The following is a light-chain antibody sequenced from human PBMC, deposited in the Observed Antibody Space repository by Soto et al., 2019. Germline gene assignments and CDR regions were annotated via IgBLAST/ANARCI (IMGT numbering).Light chain of an antibody. CDR3: QHADSFPLIT. Sequence: DIQMTQSPSTLSASIGDRVTITCRASQNINDWLAWYQQKPGKAPILLIYKASSLQSGVPSRFSGSGSGTDFTLTISSLQPEDFATYYCQHADSFPLITFGQGTRLEIK. J-gene: IGKJ5*01. V-gene: IGKV1-5*03. CDR2: KAS. CDR1: QNINDW.